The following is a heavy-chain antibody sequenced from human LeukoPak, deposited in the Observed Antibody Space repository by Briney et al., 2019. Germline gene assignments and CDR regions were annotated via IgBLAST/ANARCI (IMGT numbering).Heavy chain of an antibody. CDR1: AGSINSGDYY. V-gene: IGHV4-61*02. CDR3: ARGIGTSYDSSRDAFDI. CDR2: IYSPGTN. Sequence: SETLSLTCTVSAGSINSGDYYWSWIRQPAGKGLEWIGRIYSPGTNYNYNPSVKSRVTISIDTSKNQFSLKLTSVPAADTAVYYCARGIGTSYDSSRDAFDIWGQGTMVTVSS. J-gene: IGHJ3*02. D-gene: IGHD3-22*01.